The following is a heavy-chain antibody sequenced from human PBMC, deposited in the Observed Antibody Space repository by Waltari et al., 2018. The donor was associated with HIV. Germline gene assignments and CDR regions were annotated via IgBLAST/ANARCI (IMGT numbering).Heavy chain of an antibody. CDR1: GFSLSTSGVG. CDR3: AHRKRYYYDSSGYYYGGLFDY. V-gene: IGHV2-5*02. Sequence: QITLKASGPTLVKPTQTLTLTCTFSGFSLSTSGVGVGWIRKPPGKALEWLALIYWDDDKRYSPSLKSRLTITKDTSKNQVVLTMTNMDPVDTATYYCAHRKRYYYDSSGYYYGGLFDYWGQGTLVTVSS. CDR2: IYWDDDK. D-gene: IGHD3-22*01. J-gene: IGHJ4*02.